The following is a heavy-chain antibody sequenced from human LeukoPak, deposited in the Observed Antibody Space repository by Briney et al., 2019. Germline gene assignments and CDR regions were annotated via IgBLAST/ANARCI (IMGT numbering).Heavy chain of an antibody. J-gene: IGHJ4*02. D-gene: IGHD2-21*02. CDR3: ARDGRCGGDCYAS. CDR2: ISSSSSYI. CDR1: GFSFSSYT. V-gene: IGHV3-21*01. Sequence: GGSLRLSCAASGFSFSSYTMNWVRQAPGKGLEWVSIISSSSSYIYYADPVKGRFTISRDNAKNALYLQMNSLRVEDTAVYYCARDGRCGGDCYASWGQGTLVTVSS.